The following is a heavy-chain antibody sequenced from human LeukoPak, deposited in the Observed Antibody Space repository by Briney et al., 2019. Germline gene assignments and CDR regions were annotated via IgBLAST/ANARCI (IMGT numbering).Heavy chain of an antibody. J-gene: IGHJ4*02. CDR2: ISGSGGST. CDR1: RFTFSGYA. Sequence: PGGSLRLSRAASRFTFSGYAMSWVRQAPGKGLEWVSSISGSGGSTYYADSVKGRFTISRDKSKNTLYLQMNSLSAEDTAVYYCAKDLMTSYDSSGYIFDYWGQGTLVTVSS. V-gene: IGHV3-23*01. D-gene: IGHD3-22*01. CDR3: AKDLMTSYDSSGYIFDY.